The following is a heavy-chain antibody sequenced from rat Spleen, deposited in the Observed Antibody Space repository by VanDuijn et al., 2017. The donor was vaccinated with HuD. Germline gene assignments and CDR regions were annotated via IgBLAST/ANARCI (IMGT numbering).Heavy chain of an antibody. J-gene: IGHJ4*01. Sequence: EVQLVESGGGLVQPGRSMKLSCAASGFTFSSFPMAWVRQAPTKGLEWVATISTSGGSTYYRDSVKGRFTISRDNAKSTLYLQMNSLRSEDTATYYCTRGGYYSGDLRYVMDAWGQGASVTVSS. CDR1: GFTFSSFP. D-gene: IGHD1-1*01. CDR3: TRGGYYSGDLRYVMDA. CDR2: ISTSGGST. V-gene: IGHV5-46*01.